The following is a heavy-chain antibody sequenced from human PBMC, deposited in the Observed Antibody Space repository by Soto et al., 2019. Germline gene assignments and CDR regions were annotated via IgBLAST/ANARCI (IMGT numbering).Heavy chain of an antibody. Sequence: WWSLRLSCSASVFTCDTYVMHWFRQAPGRGLEWVALIWYDGGNKYYADSVKGRFTISRDNSKNTLYLQMNSLRAEDTAVYYCARGARDFDYWGQGTLVTVSS. V-gene: IGHV3-33*01. CDR1: VFTCDTYV. CDR3: ARGARDFDY. J-gene: IGHJ4*02. D-gene: IGHD3-16*01. CDR2: IWYDGGNK.